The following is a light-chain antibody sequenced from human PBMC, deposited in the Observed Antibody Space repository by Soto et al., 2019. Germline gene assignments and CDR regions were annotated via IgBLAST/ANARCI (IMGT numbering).Light chain of an antibody. J-gene: IGKJ1*01. CDR2: WAS. Sequence: DIVMTQSPDSLAVSLGERATLNCKSSQSVLYSSNNNNYLAWYQQKPGQPPKLLIYWASTRESGVPDRFSGSGSGTDFTLTISSLQAEDVAIYYCQQYYSTPWTFGQGTKVVIK. CDR3: QQYYSTPWT. CDR1: QSVLYSSNNNNY. V-gene: IGKV4-1*01.